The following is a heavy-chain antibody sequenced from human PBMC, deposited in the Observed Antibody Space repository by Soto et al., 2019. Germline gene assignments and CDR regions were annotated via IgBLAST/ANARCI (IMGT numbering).Heavy chain of an antibody. CDR2: IKTDGTYA. D-gene: IGHD3-22*01. Sequence: EVQLVESGGDLVQPGGSLRLSCAASGFTFSTYWMHWVRQAPGKGLLWVSRIKTDGTYATYADSVKGRFTISRDNAKNTLYLQMNSLRVEDVSVYYYAAGGSGYYDNCGQVTLVTVSS. CDR3: AAGGSGYYDN. V-gene: IGHV3-74*01. J-gene: IGHJ4*02. CDR1: GFTFSTYW.